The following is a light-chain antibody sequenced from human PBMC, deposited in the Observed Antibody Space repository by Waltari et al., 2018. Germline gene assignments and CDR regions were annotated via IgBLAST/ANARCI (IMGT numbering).Light chain of an antibody. V-gene: IGLV2-14*03. J-gene: IGLJ2*01. CDR3: SSFTSRTTVI. Sequence: QSALTQPASVSGSPGPSITIPCTGTSSDVGGSNYVSWYQQPPGKAPKLMIYDVTNRPSGVSNRFSGSKSDNTASLTISGLQAEDEADYYCSSFTSRTTVIFGGGTKLTVL. CDR2: DVT. CDR1: SSDVGGSNY.